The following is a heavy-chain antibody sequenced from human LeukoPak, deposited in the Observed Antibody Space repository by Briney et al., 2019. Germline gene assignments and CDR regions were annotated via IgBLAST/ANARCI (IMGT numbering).Heavy chain of an antibody. V-gene: IGHV1-46*01. CDR1: GYTFTNYY. Sequence: GASVKVSCKASGYTFTNYYMHWVRQAPGQGLEWMGIINPSGGSTSYTQMFQGRVTMTRDTSTSTVYMELSGLRSEDTAVYYCASADYGGNSDYYFYGLDVWGQGTTVTVSS. CDR3: ASADYGGNSDYYFYGLDV. D-gene: IGHD4-23*01. CDR2: INPSGGST. J-gene: IGHJ6*02.